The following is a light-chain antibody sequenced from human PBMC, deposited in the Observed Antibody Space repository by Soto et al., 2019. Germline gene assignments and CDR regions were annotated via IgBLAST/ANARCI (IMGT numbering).Light chain of an antibody. CDR3: LQHNSYPIT. V-gene: IGKV1-17*03. J-gene: IGKJ5*01. CDR2: AAS. CDR1: QGISNY. Sequence: DIQMTQSPSAMSASVGDRVTITCRASQGISNYLVWFQQKTGKVPKSLIYAASSLQTGVPSRFRGSGSGTEFTLTISRLQPEDFATYYCLQHNSYPITFGQGTRLEIK.